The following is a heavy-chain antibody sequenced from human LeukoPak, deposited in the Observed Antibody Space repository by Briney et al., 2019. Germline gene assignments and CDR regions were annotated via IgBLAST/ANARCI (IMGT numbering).Heavy chain of an antibody. D-gene: IGHD4-11*01. CDR2: IYPGDSDT. Sequence: GESLQISCKGSGYSFTSYWIGWVCQMPGKGLEWMGIIYPGDSDTRYSPSFQGLVTISADKSISTAYLQWSSLKASDTAMYYCARLQSQSNWFDPWGQGTLVTVSS. J-gene: IGHJ5*02. CDR3: ARLQSQSNWFDP. CDR1: GYSFTSYW. V-gene: IGHV5-51*01.